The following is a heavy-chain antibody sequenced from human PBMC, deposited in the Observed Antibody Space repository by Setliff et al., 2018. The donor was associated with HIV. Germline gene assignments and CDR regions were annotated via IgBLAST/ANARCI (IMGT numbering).Heavy chain of an antibody. CDR3: ARAAAGNTGPFDL. Sequence: PSETLSLTYTVSGGSVSSGTYYWSWIRQPAGKGLEWIGRVSSRGDTNYNPSLKSRVTMSVDTSKNQFSLKLTSVTASDTAVYYCARAAAGNTGPFDLWGQGSPVTVSS. D-gene: IGHD4-17*01. V-gene: IGHV4-61*02. CDR1: GGSVSSGTYY. J-gene: IGHJ4*02. CDR2: VSSRGDT.